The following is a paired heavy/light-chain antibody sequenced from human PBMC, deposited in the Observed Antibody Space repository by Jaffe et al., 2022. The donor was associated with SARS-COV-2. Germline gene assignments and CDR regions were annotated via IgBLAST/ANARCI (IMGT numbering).Heavy chain of an antibody. V-gene: IGHV2-5*01. CDR3: AHSIVGATAFDY. Sequence: QITLKESGPTLVKPTQTLTLTCTFSGFSLSTSAVGVGWIRQPPGEALEWLALIYWNDDKRYSPSLKSRLTITKDTSKNQVVLIMTNMDPVDTATYFCAHSIVGATAFDYWGQGTLVTVSS. CDR2: IYWNDDK. CDR1: GFSLSTSAVG. D-gene: IGHD1-26*01. J-gene: IGHJ4*02.
Light chain of an antibody. CDR1: SSNIGSNY. CDR3: AAWDDTTPPDPPNWV. CDR2: RNN. Sequence: QSVLTQPPSASGTPGQRVTISCSGSSSNIGSNYVYWYQQLPGRAPKLLIYRNNQRPPGVPGRFSGSKSGTSASLAISGLRSEDEADYYCAAWDDTTPPDPPNWVFGGGTKLTVL. J-gene: IGLJ3*02. V-gene: IGLV1-47*01.